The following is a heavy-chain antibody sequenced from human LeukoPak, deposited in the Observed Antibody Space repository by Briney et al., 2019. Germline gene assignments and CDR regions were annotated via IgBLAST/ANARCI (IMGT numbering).Heavy chain of an antibody. Sequence: GGSLRLSCAASGFTFSSYAMSWVRQAPGKGLEWVSAISGSGGSTYYADSVKGRFTISRDNSKNTLYLQMNSLTAEDTGVYYCARVRSGSDDWVDPWGQGTLVTVSS. CDR1: GFTFSSYA. CDR3: ARVRSGSDDWVDP. CDR2: ISGSGGST. D-gene: IGHD1-26*01. J-gene: IGHJ5*02. V-gene: IGHV3-23*01.